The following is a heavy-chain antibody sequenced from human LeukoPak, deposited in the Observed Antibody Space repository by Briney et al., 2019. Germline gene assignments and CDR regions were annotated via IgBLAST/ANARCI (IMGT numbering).Heavy chain of an antibody. Sequence: SETLSLTCAVYGGSFSGYYWSWIRQHPGKGLEWIGYIYYSGSTYYNPSLKSRVTISVDTSKNQFSLKLSSVTAADTAVYYCARGRITMIDPATAFDYWGQGTLVTVSS. V-gene: IGHV4-31*11. CDR1: GGSFSGYY. CDR3: ARGRITMIDPATAFDY. CDR2: IYYSGST. D-gene: IGHD3-22*01. J-gene: IGHJ4*02.